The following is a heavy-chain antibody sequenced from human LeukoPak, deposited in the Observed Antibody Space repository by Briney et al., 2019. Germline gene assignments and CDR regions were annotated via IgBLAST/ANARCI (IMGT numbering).Heavy chain of an antibody. V-gene: IGHV3-66*01. CDR3: VRIAVTFDI. J-gene: IGHJ3*02. CDR1: GFTVGSNH. D-gene: IGHD6-19*01. Sequence: PGGSLRLSCAASGFTVGSNHMSWVRQAPGKGLEWVSVIHRGGSTYYADSVKGRYTISRDNSNNTLYLQMNSLRAEDTAVYFCVRIAVTFDIWGQGTMVTVSS. CDR2: IHRGGST.